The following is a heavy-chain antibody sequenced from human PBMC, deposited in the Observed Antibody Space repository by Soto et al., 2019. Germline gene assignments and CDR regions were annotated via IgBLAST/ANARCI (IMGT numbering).Heavy chain of an antibody. D-gene: IGHD3-22*01. CDR3: ARDPSDSSGYPFDC. CDR1: GGTFSSYA. J-gene: IGHJ4*02. V-gene: IGHV1-69*13. Sequence: GASVKVSCKASGGTFSSYAISWVRQAPGQGLEWMGGIIPIFGTAKYAQRFHGRVTITADESTSTAYMELSSRRSEDTAVYSCARDPSDSSGYPFDCWGQGSLVTVCS. CDR2: IIPIFGTA.